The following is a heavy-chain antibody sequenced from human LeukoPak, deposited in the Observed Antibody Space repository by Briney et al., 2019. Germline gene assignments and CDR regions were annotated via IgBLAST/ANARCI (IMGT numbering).Heavy chain of an antibody. J-gene: IGHJ6*02. D-gene: IGHD2-15*01. CDR1: GYTFTSYD. Sequence: ASVKVSCKASGYTFTSYDTNWVRQATGQGLEWMGWMNPNSGNTGYAQKFQGRVTMTRNTSISTAYMELSSLRSEDTAVYYCARVGYCSGGSCYYYYYYGMDVWGQGTTVTVCS. V-gene: IGHV1-8*01. CDR2: MNPNSGNT. CDR3: ARVGYCSGGSCYYYYYYGMDV.